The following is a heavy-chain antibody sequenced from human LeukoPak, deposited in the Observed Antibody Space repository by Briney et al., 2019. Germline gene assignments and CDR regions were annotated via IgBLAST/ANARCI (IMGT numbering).Heavy chain of an antibody. Sequence: PSETLSLTCAVYGGSFSGYYWSWIRQPPGKGLEWIGEINHSASTNYNPSLKSRVTISVDTSKNQFSLKLSSVTAADTAVYYCARVDSSSWYDYYYYYYMDVWGKGTTVTISS. J-gene: IGHJ6*03. CDR1: GGSFSGYY. CDR2: INHSAST. D-gene: IGHD6-13*01. V-gene: IGHV4-34*01. CDR3: ARVDSSSWYDYYYYYYMDV.